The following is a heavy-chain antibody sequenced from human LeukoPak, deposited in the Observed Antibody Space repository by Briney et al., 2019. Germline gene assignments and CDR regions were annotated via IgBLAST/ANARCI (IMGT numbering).Heavy chain of an antibody. Sequence: PGRSLRLSXVTSGFTFTDYAISWFRQAPGKGLEWVGFIRRIPSGGTTDYAASVKGRFTISRDNSKSIACLQMNSLESEDTAMYYCTRGIGYTYGWSDWGQGTLVTVSS. D-gene: IGHD5-18*01. J-gene: IGHJ4*02. CDR3: TRGIGYTYGWSD. CDR2: IRRIPSGGTT. CDR1: GFTFTDYA. V-gene: IGHV3-49*03.